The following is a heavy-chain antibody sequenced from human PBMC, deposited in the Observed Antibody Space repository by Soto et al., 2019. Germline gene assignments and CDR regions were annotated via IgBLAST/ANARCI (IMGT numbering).Heavy chain of an antibody. J-gene: IGHJ4*02. D-gene: IGHD2-15*01. CDR1: GFTFSSYS. CDR3: ARAYCRGGSCYSGDLFDY. V-gene: IGHV3-21*01. CDR2: ISSSSSYI. Sequence: TGGSLRLSCAASGFTFSSYSMSWVRQSPGKGLEWVSSISSSSSYIYYADSLKGRFTIPRDNAKNSLYLQVNSLRAEDTAVYYCARAYCRGGSCYSGDLFDYWGQGTLVTVSS.